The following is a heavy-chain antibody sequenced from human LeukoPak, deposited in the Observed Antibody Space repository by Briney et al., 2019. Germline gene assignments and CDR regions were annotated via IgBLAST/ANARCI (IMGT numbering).Heavy chain of an antibody. CDR1: GYTFTGYF. CDR2: ISPNSGGT. V-gene: IGHV1-2*02. Sequence: ASVTVSCQASGYTFTGYFMHWVRQAPGQGLEWMGWISPNSGGTNYAQKVQGRVTMTRDTSISTAYMELSRLRSDDTAVYYCAPTHSYGLYYFDYWGQGTLVTVSS. D-gene: IGHD5-18*01. CDR3: APTHSYGLYYFDY. J-gene: IGHJ4*02.